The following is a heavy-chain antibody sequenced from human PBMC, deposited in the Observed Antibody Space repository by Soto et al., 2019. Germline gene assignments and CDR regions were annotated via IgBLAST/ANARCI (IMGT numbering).Heavy chain of an antibody. CDR2: MSGSGGST. Sequence: EVQLLESGGGLVQPGGSLRLSCAASGFTFSSYAMSWVRQAPGKGLEWVSAMSGSGGSTYYADSVKGRFTISRDNSHNPLYLQMNSLRAEDTAVYYCAKDSPDIVVVVAATNWFDPWGQGPLVTVSS. CDR1: GFTFSSYA. D-gene: IGHD2-15*01. J-gene: IGHJ5*02. CDR3: AKDSPDIVVVVAATNWFDP. V-gene: IGHV3-23*01.